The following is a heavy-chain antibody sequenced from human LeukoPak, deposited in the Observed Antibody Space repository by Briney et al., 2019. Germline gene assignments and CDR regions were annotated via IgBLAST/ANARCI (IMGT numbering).Heavy chain of an antibody. CDR2: ISAYNANT. V-gene: IGHV1-18*01. J-gene: IGHJ4*02. D-gene: IGHD1-26*01. Sequence: ASVKVSCKASGYTFSSYGISWVRQAPGQGLEWMGWISAYNANTHYAQKVQGRVTMTTDSSTTTAYMELRSLRSDDTAVYYCARDHSGSYYGGDYWGQGTLVTVSS. CDR1: GYTFSSYG. CDR3: ARDHSGSYYGGDY.